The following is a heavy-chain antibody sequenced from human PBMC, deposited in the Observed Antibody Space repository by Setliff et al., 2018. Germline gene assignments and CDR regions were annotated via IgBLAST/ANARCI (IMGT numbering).Heavy chain of an antibody. CDR3: ARTCSGSGCYAGLES. V-gene: IGHV3-23*03. CDR2: IYSGGSST. CDR1: GFTFSSYA. J-gene: IGHJ4*02. D-gene: IGHD2-15*01. Sequence: GGSLRLSCAASGFTFSSYAMSWVRQAPGRGLEWVSVIYSGGSSTYYADSVKGRFTISRDNSKNTLYLQMDSLRPEDTAVYYCARTCSGSGCYAGLESWGQGTPVTVSS.